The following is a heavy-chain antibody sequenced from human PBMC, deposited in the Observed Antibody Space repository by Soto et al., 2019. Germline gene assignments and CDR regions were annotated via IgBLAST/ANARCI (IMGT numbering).Heavy chain of an antibody. J-gene: IGHJ6*04. Sequence: QVQLQESGPGLLKPSHSMSLTCTVSGVSITGGDYYWSWIRQAPGKGLEWIGTIFYTGATSSNPSLERRVTISLNRSKNEFTLKLESVTASDTAVYYCARARRVTNSWAPGDAYHYGLYFWGKGTTVTVCS. CDR1: GVSITGGDYY. V-gene: IGHV4-30-4*01. CDR3: ARARRVTNSWAPGDAYHYGLYF. D-gene: IGHD6-13*01. CDR2: IFYTGAT.